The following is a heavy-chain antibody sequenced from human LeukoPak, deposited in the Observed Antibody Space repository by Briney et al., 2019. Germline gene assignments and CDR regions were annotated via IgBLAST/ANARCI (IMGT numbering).Heavy chain of an antibody. CDR2: INHSGST. CDR1: GGSFSGYY. V-gene: IGHV4-34*01. D-gene: IGHD2-2*01. J-gene: IGHJ6*02. Sequence: SETLSLTCAVYGGSFSGYYWSWIRQPPGRGLERIGEINHSGSTNYNPSLKSRVTISVDTSKNQFSLKLSSVTAADTAVYYCARFRSAALVPAAPSLYYYYYGMDVWGQGTTVTVSS. CDR3: ARFRSAALVPAAPSLYYYYYGMDV.